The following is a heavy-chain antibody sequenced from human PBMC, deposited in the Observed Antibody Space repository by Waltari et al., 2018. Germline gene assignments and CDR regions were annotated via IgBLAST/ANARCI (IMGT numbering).Heavy chain of an antibody. CDR2: ITGGGTT. Sequence: SYAASGITVSSNYINWVRQAPGRGLEWVSLITGGGTTYYADSVKGRFTISRDNTKNTFYLQMNSLRADDTAVYFCARDRGYYDNSGSPIGGMHYWGQGTLVTVSS. CDR3: ARDRGYYDNSGSPIGGMHY. J-gene: IGHJ4*02. V-gene: IGHV3-53*01. D-gene: IGHD3-22*01. CDR1: GITVSSNY.